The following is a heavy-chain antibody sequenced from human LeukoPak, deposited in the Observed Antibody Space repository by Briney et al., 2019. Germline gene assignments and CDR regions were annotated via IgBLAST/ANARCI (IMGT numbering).Heavy chain of an antibody. CDR3: ARRLIGFDT. D-gene: IGHD3-22*01. CDR1: GGSISSSSHY. Sequence: PSETLSLTCTVSGGSISSSSHYWGWISQPPGKGLEWIGDIHYSGTTYYNPSLKSRVTISVDTSKNQFSLKLTSVTAADTAVYYCARRLIGFDTWGQGTLVTVSS. J-gene: IGHJ5*02. V-gene: IGHV4-39*01. CDR2: IHYSGTT.